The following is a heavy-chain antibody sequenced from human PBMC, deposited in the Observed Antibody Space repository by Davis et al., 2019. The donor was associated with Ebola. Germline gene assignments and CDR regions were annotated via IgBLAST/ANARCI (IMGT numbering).Heavy chain of an antibody. D-gene: IGHD3-3*02. CDR1: GYTFTTYW. CDR3: ARRGGWSGAFLDY. CDR2: IYPGDSDT. V-gene: IGHV5-51*01. J-gene: IGHJ4*02. Sequence: KVSCKGSGYTFTTYWIGCVRQMPGKGLAWMGIIYPGDSDTRYSPSFQGQVTISADKSSSTAYLRWSSLKASDTAMYYCARRGGWSGAFLDYWGQGTLVTVSS.